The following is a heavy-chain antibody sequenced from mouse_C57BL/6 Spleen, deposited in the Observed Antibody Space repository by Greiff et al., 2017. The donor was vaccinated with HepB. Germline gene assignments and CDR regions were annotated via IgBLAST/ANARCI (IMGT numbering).Heavy chain of an antibody. J-gene: IGHJ4*01. CDR2: IWGGGST. Sequence: QVQLQQSGPGLVAPSQSLSITCTVSGFSLTSYGVDWVRQPPGKGLEWLGVIWGGGSTNYNSALMSRLSISKDNSKSQVFLKMNSLQTDDTAMYYCAKHESDYYGSSYDAMDYWGQGTSVTVSS. D-gene: IGHD1-1*01. CDR3: AKHESDYYGSSYDAMDY. CDR1: GFSLTSYG. V-gene: IGHV2-9*01.